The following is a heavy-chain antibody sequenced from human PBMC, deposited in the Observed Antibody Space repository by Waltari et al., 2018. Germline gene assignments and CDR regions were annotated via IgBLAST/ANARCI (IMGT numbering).Heavy chain of an antibody. CDR1: GFPFRDYD. J-gene: IGHJ4*02. Sequence: EVQLLEFGGGLVQPGGSLRISGTVHGFPFRDYDMTWVRQAPGKGLEWVALVGSSGAATYYADSVKGRFSISRDNSRNTLYLQMNSLRAEDTAMYYCAKRGAPGELWFFDYWGQGNLVTVSS. V-gene: IGHV3-23*01. D-gene: IGHD2-21*01. CDR3: AKRGAPGELWFFDY. CDR2: VGSSGAAT.